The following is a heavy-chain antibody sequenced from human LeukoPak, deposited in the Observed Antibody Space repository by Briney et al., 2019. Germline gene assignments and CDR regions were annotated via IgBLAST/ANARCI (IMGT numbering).Heavy chain of an antibody. Sequence: GGSLRLSCAASGFTFSSYSMNWVRQAPGKGLEWVSSISSSSSYIYYADSVKGRFTISRDNAKNSLYLQMNSLRAEDTAVYHCARTKGSCDRRYFDYWGQGTLVTVSS. J-gene: IGHJ4*02. V-gene: IGHV3-21*01. CDR2: ISSSSSYI. D-gene: IGHD6-13*01. CDR1: GFTFSSYS. CDR3: ARTKGSCDRRYFDY.